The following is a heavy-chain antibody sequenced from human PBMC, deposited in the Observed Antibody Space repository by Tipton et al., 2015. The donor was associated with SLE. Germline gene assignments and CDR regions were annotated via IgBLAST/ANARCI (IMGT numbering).Heavy chain of an antibody. CDR3: TRPYCSGGSCTGDY. CDR2: IRNKVNSHTT. Sequence: GSLRLSCAASGFTFSDQYMDWVRQAPGKGLEWVGRIRNKVNSHTTQYAASVKGRFTISRDDSQNSLYLQMNSLKTDDTAVYYCTRPYCSGGSCTGDYWGQGTLVTVSS. CDR1: GFTFSDQY. V-gene: IGHV3-72*01. J-gene: IGHJ4*02. D-gene: IGHD2-15*01.